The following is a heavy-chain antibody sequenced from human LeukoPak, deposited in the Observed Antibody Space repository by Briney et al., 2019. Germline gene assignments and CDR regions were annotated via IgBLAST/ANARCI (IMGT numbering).Heavy chain of an antibody. CDR3: ARGKSKRLDV. V-gene: IGHV6-1*01. D-gene: IGHD5/OR15-5a*01. CDR2: TYYGSKWYY. CDR1: GDSVSSNSGT. Sequence: PSQTLSLTCAISGDSVSSNSGTWNWIRQSPSRGLEWLGRTYYGSKWYYDCAVSLKSRITINPDTSKNLFSLQLTSVTPEDTAVYYCARGKSKRLDVWGQGTTVTVSS. J-gene: IGHJ6*02.